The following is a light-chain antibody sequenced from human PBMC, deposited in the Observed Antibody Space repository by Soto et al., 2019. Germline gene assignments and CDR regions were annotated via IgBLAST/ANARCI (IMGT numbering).Light chain of an antibody. CDR2: GVS. J-gene: IGKJ3*01. V-gene: IGKV3-15*01. CDR1: QSVKSN. Sequence: EIVMTQSPATLSVSPGERATLSCRASQSVKSNLAWYQQKPDQAPRLLIYGVSSRATGIPARFSGSGSGTEFTLTISSLQSEDFAVYYCQQYNSWPFTFGPGTKVDSK. CDR3: QQYNSWPFT.